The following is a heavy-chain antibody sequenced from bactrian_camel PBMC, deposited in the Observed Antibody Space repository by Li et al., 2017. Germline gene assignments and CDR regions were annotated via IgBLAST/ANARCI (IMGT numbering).Heavy chain of an antibody. CDR1: GVTSAKHHYC. CDR2: IGAAGYE. V-gene: IGHV3S55*01. J-gene: IGHJ4*01. CDR3: AAEPVACPPREFQDYTY. Sequence: HVQLVESGGGSVPAGGSLRLSCAVSGVTSAKHHYCMGWFRQGTGNERETVAYIGAAGYELYTDSVKGRFAISVNSAKNTLYLQMNNLRPDDTAVYRCAAEPVACPPREFQDYTYWGQGTQVTVS. D-gene: IGHD7*01.